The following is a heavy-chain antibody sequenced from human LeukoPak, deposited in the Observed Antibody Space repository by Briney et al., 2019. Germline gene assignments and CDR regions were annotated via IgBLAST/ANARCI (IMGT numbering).Heavy chain of an antibody. V-gene: IGHV5-51*01. CDR2: IYPGDSDT. J-gene: IGHJ2*01. CDR3: ARLGTYCGGDCTNWYFDL. Sequence: PGESLQISCKGSGSSFTTYWIGWVRQLPGKGLEWMGIIYPGDSDTRYNPSFQGQVTISADKSISTASLQWSSLKASDTAMYYCARLGTYCGGDCTNWYFDLWGRGTLVTVSS. D-gene: IGHD2-21*02. CDR1: GSSFTTYW.